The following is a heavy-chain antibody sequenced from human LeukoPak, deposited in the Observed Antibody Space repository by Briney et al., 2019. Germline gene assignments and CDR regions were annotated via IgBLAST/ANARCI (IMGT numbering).Heavy chain of an antibody. J-gene: IGHJ4*02. D-gene: IGHD1-1*01. CDR2: IKSKTDGGTT. CDR3: AKGGSLIDY. V-gene: IGHV3-15*01. Sequence: TGGSLRLSCAASGFTFSNAWMSWVRQAPGKGLEWVGRIKSKTDGGTTDYAAPVKGRFTISRDNSQNTLHLEMNSLRAEDAAVYFCAKGGSLIDYWGQGTLVSVTS. CDR1: GFTFSNAW.